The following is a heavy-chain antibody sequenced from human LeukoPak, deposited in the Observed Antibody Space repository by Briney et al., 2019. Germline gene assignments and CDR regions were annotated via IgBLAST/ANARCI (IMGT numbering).Heavy chain of an antibody. CDR2: ISAYNGNT. J-gene: IGHJ5*02. CDR1: GYTFTSYG. Sequence: ASVKVPCKASGYTFTSYGISWVRQAPGQGLGWMGWISAYNGNTNYAQKLQGRVTMTTDTSTSTAYMELRSLRSDDTAVYYCARGYCSGGSCYSEALDWFDPWGQGTLVTVSS. CDR3: ARGYCSGGSCYSEALDWFDP. D-gene: IGHD2-15*01. V-gene: IGHV1-18*01.